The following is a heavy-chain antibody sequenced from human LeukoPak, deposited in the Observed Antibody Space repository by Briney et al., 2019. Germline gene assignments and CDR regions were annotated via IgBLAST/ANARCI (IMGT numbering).Heavy chain of an antibody. D-gene: IGHD3-22*01. CDR2: IYYSGST. J-gene: IGHJ4*02. CDR3: AGSTYYYDSSGYYYETFDY. V-gene: IGHV4-59*01. CDR1: GGSISSYY. Sequence: SETLSLTCTVSGGSISSYYWSWIRQPPGKGLEWIGYIYYSGSTNYNPSLKSRVTISVDTSKNQFSLKLSSVTAADTAVYYCAGSTYYYDSSGYYYETFDYWGQGTLVTVSP.